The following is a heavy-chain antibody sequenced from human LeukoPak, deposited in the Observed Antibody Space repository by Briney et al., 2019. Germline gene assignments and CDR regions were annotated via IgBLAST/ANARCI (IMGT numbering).Heavy chain of an antibody. CDR3: AKEGGYYDSTLDAFDI. D-gene: IGHD3-22*01. CDR1: GFTFDDYA. Sequence: GRSLRLSCAASGFTFDDYAMHWVRQAPGKGLEWVSGISWNSGSIGYADSVKGRSTISRDNAKNSLYLQMNSLRAEDTALYYCAKEGGYYDSTLDAFDIWGQGTMVTVSS. V-gene: IGHV3-9*01. J-gene: IGHJ3*02. CDR2: ISWNSGSI.